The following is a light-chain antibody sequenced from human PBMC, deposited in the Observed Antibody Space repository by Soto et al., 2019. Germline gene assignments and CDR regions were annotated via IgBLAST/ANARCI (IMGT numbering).Light chain of an antibody. CDR1: QSISSW. CDR3: QQTYRFPLT. J-gene: IGKJ4*01. Sequence: DIQMTQSPSTLSASVGDRVTITCRASQSISSWLAWYQQKPGKAPKLLIYDASSLESGVPSRFSGSGSGTEFTLTISSLQPDDFATYFCQQTYRFPLTFGGGTKVDIK. V-gene: IGKV1-5*01. CDR2: DAS.